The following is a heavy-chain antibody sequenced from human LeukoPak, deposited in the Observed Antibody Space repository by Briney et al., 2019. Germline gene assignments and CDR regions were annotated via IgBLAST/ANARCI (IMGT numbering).Heavy chain of an antibody. CDR2: ISSSSSYI. CDR1: GFTVSSYS. V-gene: IGHV3-21*01. CDR3: ARASRGYCSSTSCYFDY. D-gene: IGHD2-2*01. J-gene: IGHJ4*02. Sequence: GGSLRLSCAASGFTVSSYSMNWVRQAPGKGLEWVSSISSSSSYIYYADSVKGRFTISRDNAKNSLYLQMNSLRAEDAAVYYCARASRGYCSSTSCYFDYWGQGTLVTVSS.